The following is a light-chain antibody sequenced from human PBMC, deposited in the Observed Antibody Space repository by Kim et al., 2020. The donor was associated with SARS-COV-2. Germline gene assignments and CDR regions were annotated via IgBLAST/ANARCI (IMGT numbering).Light chain of an antibody. J-gene: IGKJ1*01. CDR2: AAS. Sequence: ASVGDRVTITCRASQNIFSYLNWYQQRPGKAPNLLVYAASSLQSGVPSRFSGSGSGTDFTLTISSLQPEDFATYYCQQGYSTPQTFGQGTKVDIK. V-gene: IGKV1-39*01. CDR3: QQGYSTPQT. CDR1: QNIFSY.